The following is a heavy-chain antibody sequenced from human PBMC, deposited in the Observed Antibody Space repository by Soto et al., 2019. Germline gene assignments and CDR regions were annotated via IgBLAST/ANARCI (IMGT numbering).Heavy chain of an antibody. D-gene: IGHD5-18*01. J-gene: IGHJ4*02. CDR2: IIPIFGTA. CDR1: GGTFSSYA. V-gene: IGHV1-69*13. Sequence: GASVKVSCKASGGTFSSYAISWVRQAPGQGLEWMGGIIPIFGTANYAQKFQGRVTITADESTSTAYMELSSLRSEDTAVYYCARLHSYGHRPDDYWGQGTLVTVSS. CDR3: ARLHSYGHRPDDY.